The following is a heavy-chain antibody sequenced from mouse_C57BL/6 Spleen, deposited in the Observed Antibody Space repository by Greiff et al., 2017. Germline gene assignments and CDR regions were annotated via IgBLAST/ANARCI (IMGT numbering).Heavy chain of an antibody. Sequence: VKLVESGPGLVQPSQSLPITCTVSGFSLTSYGVHWVRQSPGTGLEWLGVIWSGGSTDYNAAFISRLSISKDNSKSQVFFKMNSLQADDTAIYYCARNEDYDYFDYWGQGTTLTVSS. CDR3: ARNEDYDYFDY. V-gene: IGHV2-2*01. D-gene: IGHD2-4*01. CDR1: GFSLTSYG. CDR2: IWSGGST. J-gene: IGHJ2*01.